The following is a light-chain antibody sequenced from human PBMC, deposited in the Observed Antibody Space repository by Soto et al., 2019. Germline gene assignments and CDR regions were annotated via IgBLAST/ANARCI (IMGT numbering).Light chain of an antibody. CDR2: DAS. J-gene: IGKJ5*01. CDR1: QSVSSY. CDR3: QQRSNWPPSIT. Sequence: DIVLTQSPATLSLSPGERATLSCMASQSVSSYLAWYQQKPGQAPRLLIYDASNSATGIPARFSGSGSGTDFTLTISSLEPEDFAVYYCQQRSNWPPSITFGQGTRLEIK. V-gene: IGKV3-11*01.